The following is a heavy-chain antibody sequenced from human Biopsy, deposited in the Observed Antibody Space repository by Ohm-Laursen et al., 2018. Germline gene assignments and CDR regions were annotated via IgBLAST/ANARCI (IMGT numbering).Heavy chain of an antibody. Sequence: SLRLSCAASGFIFSTYTMNWVRQAPGRGLVWVSRISSDGSTTEYADFVKGRFTISRDNAKSTLYLQMNSLTAEDAAVYYCARGIVEVPTSTRWFDPWGQGTLVSVSS. V-gene: IGHV3-74*03. D-gene: IGHD2-2*01. J-gene: IGHJ5*02. CDR2: ISSDGSTT. CDR3: ARGIVEVPTSTRWFDP. CDR1: GFIFSTYT.